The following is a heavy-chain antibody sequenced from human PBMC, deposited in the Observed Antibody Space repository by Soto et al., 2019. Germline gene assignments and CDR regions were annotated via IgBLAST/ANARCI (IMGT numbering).Heavy chain of an antibody. V-gene: IGHV4-31*03. CDR1: GGSISSGGYY. J-gene: IGHJ4*02. D-gene: IGHD3-10*01. Sequence: QVQLQETGPGLVKPSQTLSLTCTVSGGSISSGGYYWSCIRLHPVKGLEWIGYIYYSGSTYYNPSLKSRVTISVDTSKNQFSLKLSSVTAADTAVYYCVRGGRGSFGYWGPGTLVTVSS. CDR3: VRGGRGSFGY. CDR2: IYYSGST.